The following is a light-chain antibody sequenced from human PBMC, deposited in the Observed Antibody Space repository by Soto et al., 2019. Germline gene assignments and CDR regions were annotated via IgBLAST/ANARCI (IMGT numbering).Light chain of an antibody. CDR1: QDISNY. CDR2: GAS. V-gene: IGKV1-33*01. CDR3: QQFDNFPRAIT. Sequence: DIQMTQSPSSLSASVGDRVTITCQASQDISNYLNWYQQKPGKAPKLLIYGASNLESGVPSRFSGSGSGTDFTFTISSLQPEDNATYYCQQFDNFPRAITFGQGTRLELK. J-gene: IGKJ5*01.